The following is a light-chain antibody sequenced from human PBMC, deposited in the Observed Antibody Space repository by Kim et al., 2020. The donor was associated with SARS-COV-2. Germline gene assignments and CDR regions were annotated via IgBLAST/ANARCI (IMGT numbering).Light chain of an antibody. V-gene: IGLV7-46*01. Sequence: GGTVKLASSSRTEPVTSGHYPYWFQQKPGPAPRTLIYDTNNKQSWTHDRFSGSLLGGKAALTLSAAQPEDEDDYYCLLSYSGGRPRFGGGTQLTVL. CDR2: DTN. CDR3: LLSYSGGRPR. J-gene: IGLJ7*01. CDR1: TEPVTSGHY.